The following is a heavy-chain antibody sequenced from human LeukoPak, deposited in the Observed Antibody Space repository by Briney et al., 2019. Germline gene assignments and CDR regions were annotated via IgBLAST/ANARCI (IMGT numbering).Heavy chain of an antibody. Sequence: ASETLSLTCTVSGGSISSSSYYWGWIRQPPGKGLEWIGSIYYSGSTYYNPSLKSRVTISVDTSKNQFSLKLSSVTAADTAVYYCARVSGDVRYYYYMDVWGKGTTVTVSS. D-gene: IGHD5-24*01. V-gene: IGHV4-39*07. CDR3: ARVSGDVRYYYYMDV. J-gene: IGHJ6*03. CDR1: GGSISSSSYY. CDR2: IYYSGST.